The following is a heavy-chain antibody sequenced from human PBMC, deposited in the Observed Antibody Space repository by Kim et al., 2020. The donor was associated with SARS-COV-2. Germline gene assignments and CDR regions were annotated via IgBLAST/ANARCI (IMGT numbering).Heavy chain of an antibody. D-gene: IGHD2-15*01. Sequence: GGSLRLSCVASGFNFTNYGMHWVRQAPGKGLEWVGIVSYDGRNTYYAGSVKGRFAISRDNSKNTLYLQMNSLKTEDTARYLCEKEVAFTTGVVDYYFDYWGQGTLVTVSS. CDR2: VSYDGRNT. CDR1: GFNFTNYG. CDR3: EKEVAFTTGVVDYYFDY. J-gene: IGHJ4*02. V-gene: IGHV3-30*18.